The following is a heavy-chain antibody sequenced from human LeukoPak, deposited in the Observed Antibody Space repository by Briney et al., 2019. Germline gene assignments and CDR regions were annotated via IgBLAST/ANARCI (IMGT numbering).Heavy chain of an antibody. CDR3: ASPSYYDFWSGYYPLDY. Sequence: ASVKVSCKASGYTFTSYYMHWVRQYPGHGLEWMGIIRPSGGSTSYAGKFQGRVTMTRDTSTSTVYMELSSLRSEDTAVYYCASPSYYDFWSGYYPLDYWGQGTLVTVSS. V-gene: IGHV1-46*01. D-gene: IGHD3-3*01. CDR1: GYTFTSYY. J-gene: IGHJ4*02. CDR2: IRPSGGST.